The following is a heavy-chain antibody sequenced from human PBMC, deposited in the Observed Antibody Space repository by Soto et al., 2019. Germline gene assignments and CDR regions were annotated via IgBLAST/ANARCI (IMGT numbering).Heavy chain of an antibody. J-gene: IGHJ4*02. CDR3: ASLDTARIQIAGY. CDR2: IYHSGST. Sequence: SETLSLTCAVSGGSISSGGYSWSWIRQPPGKGLEWIGYIYHSGSTYYNPSLKSRFTISRDSAKNSMYLQMNSLTVEDTAMYYCASLDTARIQIAGYWGQGIQVTVSS. CDR1: GGSISSGGYS. D-gene: IGHD5-18*01. V-gene: IGHV4-30-2*01.